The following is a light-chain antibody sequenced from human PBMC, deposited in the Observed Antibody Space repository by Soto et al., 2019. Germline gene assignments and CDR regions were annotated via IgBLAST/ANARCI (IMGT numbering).Light chain of an antibody. V-gene: IGKV1-5*01. CDR1: QTISTW. CDR3: KQHTNTNNQWM. J-gene: IGKJ1*01. Sequence: DIQVTQSPPTLSASVGDRVTITCRASQTISTWMAWYQQKPGKAPKLLFYDASTLQSGVASRFSGSGSGTEFNLIISGLQPDDSATYYCKQHTNTNNQWMFGQGTKVDIX. CDR2: DAS.